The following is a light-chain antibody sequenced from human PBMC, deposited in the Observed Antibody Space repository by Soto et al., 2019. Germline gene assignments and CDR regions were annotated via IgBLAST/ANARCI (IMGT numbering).Light chain of an antibody. J-gene: IGKJ4*01. V-gene: IGKV3-11*01. Sequence: EIVLAQSPATLSLSPGGRATLSCRASQSVSSYLAWYQQKPGQAPRLLIYDASNGATDIPARFSGSGSGTDFTLTISSLEPEDFAVYYCQQRSNWPLTFGGGTKVDNK. CDR2: DAS. CDR1: QSVSSY. CDR3: QQRSNWPLT.